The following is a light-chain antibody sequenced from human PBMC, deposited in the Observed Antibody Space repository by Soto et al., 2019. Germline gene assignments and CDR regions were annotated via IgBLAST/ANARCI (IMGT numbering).Light chain of an antibody. J-gene: IGLJ1*01. CDR1: SSNIGKNG. CDR3: SAWDDSLTAHV. CDR2: FDA. V-gene: IGLV1-36*01. Sequence: QSALTQPPSVSEAPRHRVTISCSGNSSNIGKNGVNWYQQLPGKAPKLLIYFDALLPSGISDRFSGSRSGTAASLAISGLQSEDEADYSGSAWDDSLTAHVFGTGTKVTVL.